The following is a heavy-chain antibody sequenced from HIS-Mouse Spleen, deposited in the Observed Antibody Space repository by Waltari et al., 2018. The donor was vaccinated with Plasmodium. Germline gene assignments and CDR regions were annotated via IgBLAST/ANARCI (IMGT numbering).Heavy chain of an antibody. CDR3: ARGSAGDAFDI. V-gene: IGHV1-18*01. Sequence: QVQLVQSGAAVTKPGASVTVSCKASGYTFPHFGISWGRQAPGQGLVWMGWISPYNGNTKYAQKLQGRVTMTTDTSTTTAYMELRSLRSDDTAVYYCARGSAGDAFDIWGQGTMVTVSS. CDR2: ISPYNGNT. J-gene: IGHJ3*02. D-gene: IGHD6-19*01. CDR1: GYTFPHFG.